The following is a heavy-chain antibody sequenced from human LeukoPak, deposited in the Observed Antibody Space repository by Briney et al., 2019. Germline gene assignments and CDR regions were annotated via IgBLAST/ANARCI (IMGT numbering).Heavy chain of an antibody. CDR1: GFTFSSYA. V-gene: IGHV3-30-3*01. J-gene: IGHJ4*02. Sequence: QTGGSLRLSCAASGFTFSSYAMHWVRQAPGKGLEWVAVISYDGSNKYYADSVKGRFTISRDNSKNTLYLQMSSLRAEDTAVYYCASGTRQWLVQDYWGQGTLVTVSS. CDR2: ISYDGSNK. CDR3: ASGTRQWLVQDY. D-gene: IGHD6-19*01.